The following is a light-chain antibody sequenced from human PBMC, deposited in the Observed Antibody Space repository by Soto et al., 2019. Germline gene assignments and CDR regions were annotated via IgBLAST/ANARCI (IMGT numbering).Light chain of an antibody. CDR3: QQYNSYPWT. J-gene: IGKJ1*01. V-gene: IGKV1-5*01. CDR2: DAS. CDR1: QSISRW. Sequence: DIQMTQSPSTLSASVGDRVTITCRASQSISRWVAWYQQKPGKAPNLLIYDASSLESGVPSRYSGSGSGTEFTLTISSLQPDDFANYYCQQYNSYPWTFGQGTKVDIK.